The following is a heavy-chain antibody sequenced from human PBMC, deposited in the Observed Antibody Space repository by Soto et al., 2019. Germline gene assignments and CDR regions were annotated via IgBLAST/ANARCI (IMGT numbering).Heavy chain of an antibody. CDR1: GDSVSGNSAA. CDR3: ARGLASRPSNGMDV. J-gene: IGHJ6*02. D-gene: IGHD6-19*01. V-gene: IGHV6-1*01. Sequence: SQTLSLTCAISGDSVSGNSAAWNWIRQSPSRGLEWLGRTYYRSKWYNDYAVSVKSRITINPDTSKNQFSLQLKSVTPEDTAVYYCARGLASRPSNGMDVWGQGTTVTVSS. CDR2: TYYRSKWYN.